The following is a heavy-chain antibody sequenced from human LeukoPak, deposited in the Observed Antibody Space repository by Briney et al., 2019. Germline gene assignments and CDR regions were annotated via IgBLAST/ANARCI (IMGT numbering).Heavy chain of an antibody. CDR3: AGAPSPTFFDY. V-gene: IGHV4-61*01. J-gene: IGHJ4*02. Sequence: PSETLSLTCTVSGGSVSSDSYYWSWIRQPPGKGLEWIGHISYSGTTNYNPSLRSRVIISIDISQNQFSLRLSSVTAADTAVYYCAGAPSPTFFDYWGQGPLATVSS. D-gene: IGHD2-2*01. CDR2: ISYSGTT. CDR1: GGSVSSDSYY.